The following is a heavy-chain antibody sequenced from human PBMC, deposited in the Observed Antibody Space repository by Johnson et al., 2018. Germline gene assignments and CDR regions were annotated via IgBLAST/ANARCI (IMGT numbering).Heavy chain of an antibody. D-gene: IGHD3-22*01. CDR1: GFTFSSYA. J-gene: IGHJ3*01. CDR3: AKGRTMIVVVLCET. V-gene: IGHV3-23*04. Sequence: VQLVESGGGLVQPGGSLRLSCAASGFTFSSYAMSWVRQAPGKGLEWVSGISDSGDSTYYADSVRGRFTISRDNSKNTLYLQMNSLIAEDTAVYYCAKGRTMIVVVLCETWGQGTMVTVSS. CDR2: ISDSGDST.